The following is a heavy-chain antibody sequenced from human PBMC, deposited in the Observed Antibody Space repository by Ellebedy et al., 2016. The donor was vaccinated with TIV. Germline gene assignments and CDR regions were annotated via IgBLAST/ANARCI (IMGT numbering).Heavy chain of an antibody. CDR1: GGSISSSNW. J-gene: IGHJ4*02. D-gene: IGHD3-9*01. Sequence: MPGGSLRLSCAVSGGSISSSNWWSWVRQPPGKGLEWIGEIYHSGSTNYNPSLKSRVTISVDKSKNQFSLKLSSVTAADTAVYYCARSSAPALTGYYIHYWGQGTLVTVSS. CDR2: IYHSGST. CDR3: ARSSAPALTGYYIHY. V-gene: IGHV4-4*02.